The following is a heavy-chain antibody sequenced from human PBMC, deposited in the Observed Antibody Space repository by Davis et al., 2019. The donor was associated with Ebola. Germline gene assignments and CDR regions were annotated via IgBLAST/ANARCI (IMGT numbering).Heavy chain of an antibody. J-gene: IGHJ4*02. V-gene: IGHV5-51*01. CDR1: GYSFTSSW. CDR2: VYPGDSDT. D-gene: IGHD6-13*01. CDR3: ARGSSWYNPFYY. Sequence: PGGSLRLSCKGSGYSFTSSWIAWVRQMPGKGLEWMGIVYPGDSDTRYGPSFQGQVTISADRSISTAYLQWSSLKASDTAMYYCARGSSWYNPFYYWGQGTLVTVSS.